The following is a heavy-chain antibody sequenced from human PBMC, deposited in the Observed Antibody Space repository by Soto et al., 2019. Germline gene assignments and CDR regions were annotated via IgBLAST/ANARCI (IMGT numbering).Heavy chain of an antibody. Sequence: QVHLVQAGAEVKKPGASVKVSCKASGDTFTSYGITWVRQAPGQGLEWMGWISAHNGNTDYAQKLQGRVIVTRDTPTTAAYMELRSLRSDAPAVYYWARGRNGDYWGQGALVTVSS. V-gene: IGHV1-18*01. J-gene: IGHJ4*02. CDR1: GDTFTSYG. D-gene: IGHD1-1*01. CDR2: ISAHNGNT. CDR3: ARGRNGDY.